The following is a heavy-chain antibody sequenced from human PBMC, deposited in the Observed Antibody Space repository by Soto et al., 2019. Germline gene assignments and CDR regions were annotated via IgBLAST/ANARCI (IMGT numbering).Heavy chain of an antibody. CDR1: GYTFTSYG. CDR3: ARDPISTMVRSTFFDY. J-gene: IGHJ4*02. D-gene: IGHD3-10*01. Sequence: ASVKVSCKASGYTFTSYGISWVRQAPGQGLEWMGWISAYNGNTNYAQKLQGRVTMTTDTSTSTAYMELRSLRSDDTAVYYCARDPISTMVRSTFFDYWGQGTLVTVSS. CDR2: ISAYNGNT. V-gene: IGHV1-18*01.